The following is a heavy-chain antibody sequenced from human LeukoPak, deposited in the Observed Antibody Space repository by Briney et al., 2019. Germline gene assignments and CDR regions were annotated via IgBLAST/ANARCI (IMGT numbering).Heavy chain of an antibody. CDR3: ASIVVVIGTRSFDY. CDR1: GFTFSSYW. D-gene: IGHD2-15*01. V-gene: IGHV3-7*01. CDR2: INQDGGEK. J-gene: IGHJ4*02. Sequence: GGSLRLSCAASGFTFSSYWMNWVRQAPGKGLEWVANINQDGGEKYYVDSVKGRFTISRDNAKNSLYLQMNSLRAEDTAVYYCASIVVVIGTRSFDYWGQGSLVSVSS.